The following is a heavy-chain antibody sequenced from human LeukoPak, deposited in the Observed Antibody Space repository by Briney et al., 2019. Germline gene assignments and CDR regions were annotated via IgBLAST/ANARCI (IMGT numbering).Heavy chain of an antibody. Sequence: GGSLRLSCAASGFTFHFYSMTWVRQAPGKGLEWVSYISSRSSTIYYTDSVKGRSTVSGDNAKNSLNLQMNSLRDEDTAVYYCARGEDYWGQGTLVTVSS. J-gene: IGHJ4*02. CDR2: ISSRSSTI. CDR1: GFTFHFYS. V-gene: IGHV3-48*02. CDR3: ARGEDY.